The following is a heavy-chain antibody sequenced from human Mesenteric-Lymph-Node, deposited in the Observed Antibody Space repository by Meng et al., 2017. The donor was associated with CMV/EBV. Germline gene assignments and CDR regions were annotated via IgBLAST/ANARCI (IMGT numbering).Heavy chain of an antibody. J-gene: IGHJ5*02. CDR3: AREWEGASVVVRYDP. CDR2: TYYRSKWYN. D-gene: IGHD2-15*01. V-gene: IGHV6-1*01. CDR1: GDSVSSNSSP. Sequence: LRLSCAISGDSVSSNSSPWNWIRQSPSRDLEWLGRTYYRSKWYNDYAGSVNRRITINPDTSKNQFSLQMNSVTPEDTAVYYCAREWEGASVVVRYDPWGQGTLVTVSS.